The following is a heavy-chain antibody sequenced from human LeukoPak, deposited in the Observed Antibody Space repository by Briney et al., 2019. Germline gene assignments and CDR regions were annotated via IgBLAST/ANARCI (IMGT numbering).Heavy chain of an antibody. V-gene: IGHV4-34*01. CDR2: INHSGST. CDR3: ARSGETYRDFDY. J-gene: IGHJ4*02. CDR1: GGSLSGYY. D-gene: IGHD4-17*01. Sequence: SETLSLTCAVYGGSLSGYYWSWIREPPGEGLEWIGEINHSGSTNYNPSLKSRVPITVDTSKNQFSLKLSSVTAADTAVYYCARSGETYRDFDYWGQGTVVTVSS.